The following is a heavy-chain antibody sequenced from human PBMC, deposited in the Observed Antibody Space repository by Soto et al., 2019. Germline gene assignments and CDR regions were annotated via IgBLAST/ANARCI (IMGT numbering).Heavy chain of an antibody. J-gene: IGHJ6*02. CDR1: GYTFTSYD. Sequence: XSVKVSCTASGYTFTSYDINWVRQATGQGLEWMGWMNPNSGNTGYAQKFQGRVTMTRNTSISTAYMELSSLRSEDTAVYYCARGVYCSSTSCETLYYYYYGMDVWGQGTTVTVSS. CDR2: MNPNSGNT. CDR3: ARGVYCSSTSCETLYYYYYGMDV. D-gene: IGHD2-2*01. V-gene: IGHV1-8*01.